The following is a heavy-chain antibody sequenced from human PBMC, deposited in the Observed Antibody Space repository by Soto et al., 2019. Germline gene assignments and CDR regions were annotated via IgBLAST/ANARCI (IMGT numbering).Heavy chain of an antibody. D-gene: IGHD3-10*01. J-gene: IGHJ3*02. CDR2: TYYRSKWYY. Sequence: SEGIPITGDRSSSNASTGTAARKWTWESPSKRLGRLGRTYYRSKWYYDYAVSVKSRITINPDTSKNQFSLQLNSVTPEDTAVYYCAREWFDGCDIWGKGTMVTVSS. CDR3: AREWFDGCDI. V-gene: IGHV6-1*01. CDR1: SSNASTGTAA.